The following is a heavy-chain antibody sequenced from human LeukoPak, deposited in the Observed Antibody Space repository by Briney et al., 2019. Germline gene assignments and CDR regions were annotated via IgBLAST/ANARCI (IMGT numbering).Heavy chain of an antibody. CDR3: ARGSHSSSWYFDY. J-gene: IGHJ4*02. V-gene: IGHV6-1*01. D-gene: IGHD6-13*01. CDR2: TYYRSKWYN. CDR1: GDSVSSNSPT. Sequence: SQTLSLTCVISGDSVSSNSPTWTWIRQSPSRGLEWLGRTYYRSKWYNDYAVSVKSRITINPDTSKNQFSLHLNSVTPEDTAVYYCARGSHSSSWYFDYWGQGTLVTVSS.